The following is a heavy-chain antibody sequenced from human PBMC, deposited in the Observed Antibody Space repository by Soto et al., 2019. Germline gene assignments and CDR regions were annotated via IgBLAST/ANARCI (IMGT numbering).Heavy chain of an antibody. CDR1: GFTFSSYA. D-gene: IGHD2-2*01. CDR2: ISGSGGST. V-gene: IGHV3-23*01. Sequence: GGSLRLSCAASGFTFSSYAMSWVRQAPGKGLEWVSAISGSGGSTYYADSVKGRFTISRDNSKNTLYLQMNSLRAEDTAVYYCAQGGYCSSTSCRYYYYYYMDVWGKGTTVTVSS. CDR3: AQGGYCSSTSCRYYYYYYMDV. J-gene: IGHJ6*03.